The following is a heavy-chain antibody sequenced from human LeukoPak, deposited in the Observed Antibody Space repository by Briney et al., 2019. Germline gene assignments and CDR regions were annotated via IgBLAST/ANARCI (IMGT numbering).Heavy chain of an antibody. CDR1: GFTFSSYG. V-gene: IGHV3-33*01. Sequence: PGRSLRLSCAASGFTFSSYGMHWVRQAPGKGLEWVEVIWYDGSNKYYADSVKGRFTISRDNSKNTLYLQMNSLRAEDTAVYYCARETSVIVMDYFDYWGQGTLVTVSS. CDR2: IWYDGSNK. J-gene: IGHJ4*02. D-gene: IGHD3-16*02. CDR3: ARETSVIVMDYFDY.